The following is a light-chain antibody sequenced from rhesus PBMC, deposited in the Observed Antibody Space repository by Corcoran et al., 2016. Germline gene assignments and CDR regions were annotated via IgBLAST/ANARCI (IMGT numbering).Light chain of an antibody. V-gene: IGLV2-23*01. J-gene: IGLJ1*01. CDR3: SSYAGRKTYI. Sequence: QTALTQPPSVSGSPGQSVTISCAGTSSDIGGYDSVSWYQQHPGTAPKLMIYDVKKWPSGVSDRFSGSKSGNTASLSISGLQGEDEADYFCSSYAGRKTYIVGGGTRLTVL. CDR2: DVK. CDR1: SSDIGGYDS.